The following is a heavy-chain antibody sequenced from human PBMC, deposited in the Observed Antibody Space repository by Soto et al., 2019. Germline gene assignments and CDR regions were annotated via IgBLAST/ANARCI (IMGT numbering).Heavy chain of an antibody. Sequence: QVQLVESGGGVVQPGRSLRLSCAASGFTFSSYGMHWVRQAPGKGLERVAVIWYDGSNKYYADSVKGRFTISRDNSKNTLYLQMNSLRAEDTAVYYCARDFEQQLSWGQGTLVTVSS. J-gene: IGHJ4*02. CDR2: IWYDGSNK. CDR1: GFTFSSYG. V-gene: IGHV3-33*01. CDR3: ARDFEQQLS. D-gene: IGHD6-13*01.